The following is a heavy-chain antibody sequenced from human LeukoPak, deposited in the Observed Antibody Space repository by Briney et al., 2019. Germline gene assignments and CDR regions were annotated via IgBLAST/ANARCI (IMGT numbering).Heavy chain of an antibody. Sequence: ASVKVSCKACGYTFTSYGISWVGQARGQGLEWMGWISAYNRNTNCAQKLQGRVTMTTDTSTSTAYMELRSLRSDDTAVYYCATRGEYDILAGYSGYFDYWGQGTLVTVSS. D-gene: IGHD3-9*01. V-gene: IGHV1-18*01. J-gene: IGHJ4*02. CDR1: GYTFTSYG. CDR3: ATRGEYDILAGYSGYFDY. CDR2: ISAYNRNT.